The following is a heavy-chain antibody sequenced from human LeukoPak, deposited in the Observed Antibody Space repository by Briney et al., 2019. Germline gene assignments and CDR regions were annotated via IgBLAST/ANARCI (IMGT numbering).Heavy chain of an antibody. D-gene: IGHD4-11*01. J-gene: IGHJ6*03. CDR1: GYTFTDYG. Sequence: ASVKVSCNASGYTFTDYGFSWVRQAPGQGLEWMGWISGYNGHTNYPQKLQGRVTMTTDTSTSTAYMEPRSLRSDDTAVYYCARDGRSDYTTFYYSYYMDVWGKGTTVTVSS. V-gene: IGHV1-18*01. CDR2: ISGYNGHT. CDR3: ARDGRSDYTTFYYSYYMDV.